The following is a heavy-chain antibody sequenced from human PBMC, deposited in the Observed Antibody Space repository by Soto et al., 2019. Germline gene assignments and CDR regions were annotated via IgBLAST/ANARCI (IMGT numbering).Heavy chain of an antibody. CDR2: IIPLFGTT. CDR3: ASGEGVVVRTKKDGFDF. Sequence: QVRLVQSGAEVRKPGSSVRVSCKASGGTFSNYAFSWVRQAPGQGLEWMGAIIPLFGTTRYAQKFQGRFTITAEDSTSTAYVDLSGLRSEDTAMYYCASGEGVVVRTKKDGFDFWGQGTMVTVSA. D-gene: IGHD2-15*01. J-gene: IGHJ3*01. V-gene: IGHV1-69*01. CDR1: GGTFSNYA.